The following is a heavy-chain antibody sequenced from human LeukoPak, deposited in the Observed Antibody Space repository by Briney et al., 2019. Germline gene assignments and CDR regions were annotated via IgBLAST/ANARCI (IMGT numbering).Heavy chain of an antibody. J-gene: IGHJ6*02. V-gene: IGHV1-18*01. CDR2: ISGYNGHT. CDR3: ARATNFYYYYGMDG. Sequence: ASVKVSCTASGYTFTSYGISWVRQAPGQGLEWMGWISGYNGHTNYAQKLQGRVTMTTDTSTSTAYMELRSLRSDDTAVYYCARATNFYYYYGMDGWGQGTTVTVSS. D-gene: IGHD1-26*01. CDR1: GYTFTSYG.